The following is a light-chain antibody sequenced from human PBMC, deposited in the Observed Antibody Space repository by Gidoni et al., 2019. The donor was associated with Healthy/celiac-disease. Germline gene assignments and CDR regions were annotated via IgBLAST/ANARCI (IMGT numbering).Light chain of an antibody. Sequence: IVMTQSPATLSVSPGERATLSCRASQSVSSNLAWYQQKPGQAPRLLIYGASTRATGIPARFSGSGSWTEFTLTISSLQSEDFAVYYCQQYNNWPLTFXGXTKVEIK. V-gene: IGKV3-15*01. CDR3: QQYNNWPLT. CDR2: GAS. J-gene: IGKJ4*01. CDR1: QSVSSN.